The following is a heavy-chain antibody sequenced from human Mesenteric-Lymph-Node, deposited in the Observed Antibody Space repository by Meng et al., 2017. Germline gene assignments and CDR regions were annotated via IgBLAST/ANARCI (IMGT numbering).Heavy chain of an antibody. CDR2: IYSGGST. V-gene: IGHV3-66*02. D-gene: IGHD3-22*01. CDR1: GFTVSSSY. J-gene: IGHJ1*01. Sequence: GESLKISCAASGFTVSSSYMSWVRQAPGKGLEWVSVIYSGGSTYYADSVEGRFTISRDNSKNTLYLQMNSLRAEDTAVYYCARDQDYYDSSGYYYAEYFQHWGQGTLVTVAS. CDR3: ARDQDYYDSSGYYYAEYFQH.